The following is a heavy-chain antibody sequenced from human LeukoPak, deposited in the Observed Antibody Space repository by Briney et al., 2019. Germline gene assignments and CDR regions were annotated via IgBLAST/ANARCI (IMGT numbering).Heavy chain of an antibody. V-gene: IGHV3-30*02. Sequence: GGSLRLSCAASGFTFSSYGMHWVRQAPGKGLEWVTFIRYDGSDKYYADSVKGRFTISRDNSKNALYLQMNSLRAEDTAVYYCARDIVVPAGSGRYFDNWGQGTLITVSS. D-gene: IGHD2-2*01. CDR1: GFTFSSYG. J-gene: IGHJ4*02. CDR3: ARDIVVPAGSGRYFDN. CDR2: IRYDGSDK.